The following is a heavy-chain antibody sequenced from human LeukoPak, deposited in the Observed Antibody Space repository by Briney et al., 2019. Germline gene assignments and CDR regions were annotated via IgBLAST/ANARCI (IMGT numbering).Heavy chain of an antibody. D-gene: IGHD3-3*01. CDR2: IDDTGT. Sequence: GGSLRLSCAASGFSVDYNYMTWVRQAPGRGLEWVASIDDTGTHYAASVKGRFDISRDISKNTVSLHLNNVRADDTGLYFCARESGSLTKVTYYGLDIWGPGTTVAVSS. CDR1: GFSVDYNY. CDR3: ARESGSLTKVTYYGLDI. V-gene: IGHV3-66*01. J-gene: IGHJ6*02.